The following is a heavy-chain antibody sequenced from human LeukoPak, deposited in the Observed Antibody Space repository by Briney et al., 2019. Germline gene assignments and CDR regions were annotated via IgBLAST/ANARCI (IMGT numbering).Heavy chain of an antibody. CDR1: GDIFTSYG. CDR2: ISTYNGDT. J-gene: IGHJ4*02. Sequence: ASVKVSCKASGDIFTSYGITWVRQAPGQGLEWMGWISTYNGDTNYAQNLQGRVTMTTDTSTSTAYMDLRSLRSDDTAVYYCARDTGSSPGDYWGQGTLVTVSS. V-gene: IGHV1-18*01. D-gene: IGHD1-26*01. CDR3: ARDTGSSPGDY.